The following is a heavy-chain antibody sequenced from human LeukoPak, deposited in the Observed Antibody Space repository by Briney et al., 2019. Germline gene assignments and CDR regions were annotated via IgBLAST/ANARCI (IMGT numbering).Heavy chain of an antibody. CDR3: ATPALGRRLYYYDY. Sequence: TGGSLRLSCAASGFTFSSACLSWVRQAPGKGLEWVGRIRTKSDGETVDYAAPVKGRFTIPRDDSKNTLFLQMNSLKTEDTAVYYCATPALGRRLYYYDYWGQGTLVTVSP. D-gene: IGHD3-16*01. J-gene: IGHJ4*02. V-gene: IGHV3-15*07. CDR1: GFTFSSAC. CDR2: IRTKSDGETV.